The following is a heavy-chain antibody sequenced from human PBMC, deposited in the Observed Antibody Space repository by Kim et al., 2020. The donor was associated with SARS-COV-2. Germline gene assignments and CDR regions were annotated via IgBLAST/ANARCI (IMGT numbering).Heavy chain of an antibody. CDR2: IRTKAYGGTL. J-gene: IGHJ4*02. V-gene: IGHV3-49*04. D-gene: IGHD5-18*01. CDR3: TRAGPPAMVTSFDY. Sequence: GGSLRLSCTASGFTFGDYAMSWVRQAPGKGLECVGFIRTKAYGGTLEYAASVTGRFTISGHVSKNIDYLQMNSLKTEDTAVYYFTRAGPPAMVTSFDYWGQGALVTVSS. CDR1: GFTFGDYA.